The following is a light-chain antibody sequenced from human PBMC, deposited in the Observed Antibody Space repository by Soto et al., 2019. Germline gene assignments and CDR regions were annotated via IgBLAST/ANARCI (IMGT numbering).Light chain of an antibody. CDR1: SSDVGSYNL. V-gene: IGLV2-23*01. CDR3: CSDAGSSTSYV. J-gene: IGLJ1*01. Sequence: QSALTQPASVSGSPGQSITISCTGTSSDVGSYNLVSWYQQHPGKAPKLMIYEGSKRPSGVSNRFSGSKSGNTASLTISVLQAEDEADYYCCSDAGSSTSYVFGTGTKVTVL. CDR2: EGS.